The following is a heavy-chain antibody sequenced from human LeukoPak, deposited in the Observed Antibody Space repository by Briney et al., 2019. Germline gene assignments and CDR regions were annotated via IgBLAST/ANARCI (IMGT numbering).Heavy chain of an antibody. CDR3: ARIHRYCSGGACYVLDN. D-gene: IGHD2-15*01. CDR1: GGSIISGTYS. Sequence: SETLSLTCAVSGGSIISGTYSWSWIRQPPGKGLEWIGYICHSGSTYYNPSLKSRVTISVDESKNQFSLKLSSVTAADTAVYYCARIHRYCSGGACYVLDNWGQGTLVAVSS. J-gene: IGHJ4*02. CDR2: ICHSGST. V-gene: IGHV4-30-2*01.